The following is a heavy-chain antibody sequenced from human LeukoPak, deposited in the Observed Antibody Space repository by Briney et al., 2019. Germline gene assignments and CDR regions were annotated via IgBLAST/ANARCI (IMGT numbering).Heavy chain of an antibody. CDR3: ARVRTVDNVWYDIDY. CDR2: ISGSGGST. D-gene: IGHD1-1*01. J-gene: IGHJ4*02. V-gene: IGHV3-23*01. CDR1: GFTFSSYA. Sequence: PGGSLRLSCAASGFTFSSYAMSWVRQAPGKGLEWVSAISGSGGSTYYADSVKGRFTISRDNAKNSLYLQMSDLRAEDSGIFYCARVRTVDNVWYDIDYWGQGTLVTVSS.